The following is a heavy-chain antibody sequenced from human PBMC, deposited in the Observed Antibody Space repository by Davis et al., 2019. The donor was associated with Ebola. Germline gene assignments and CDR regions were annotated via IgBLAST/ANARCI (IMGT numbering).Heavy chain of an antibody. D-gene: IGHD1-1*01. CDR3: AKVSTGTDFDY. CDR1: GYPLRSGYY. Sequence: SDLLSSPFPLPGYPLRSGYYRGSTRQPPGQGPAWPGSILHSGRTYYNPSLKSRVTISVDTSTNQFSLKLSSVTAADTAVYYCAKVSTGTDFDYWGQGTLVTVSS. J-gene: IGHJ4*02. V-gene: IGHV4-38-2*02. CDR2: ILHSGRT.